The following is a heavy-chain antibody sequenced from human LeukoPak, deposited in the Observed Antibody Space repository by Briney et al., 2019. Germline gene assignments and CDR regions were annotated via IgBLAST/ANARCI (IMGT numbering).Heavy chain of an antibody. CDR3: ARDRDDSSFDY. CDR1: GGSISSYY. CDR2: IYYSGST. J-gene: IGHJ4*02. D-gene: IGHD4-11*01. Sequence: SETLSLTCTVSGGSISSYYWSWIRQPPGKGLEWIGYIYYSGSTNYNPSLKSRVTISVDTSKNQFSLRLSSVTAADTAVYYCARDRDDSSFDYWGQGTLVTVSS. V-gene: IGHV4-59*12.